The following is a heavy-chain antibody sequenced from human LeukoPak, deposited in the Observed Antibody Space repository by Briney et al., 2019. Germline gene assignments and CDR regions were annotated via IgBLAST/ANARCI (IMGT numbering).Heavy chain of an antibody. Sequence: GGSLRLSCAASKFIFNIYTMNWVRLAPGKGLEWLASISTSGTATYYADSVKGRFTISRDNAKNSLYLQTNNLRGEDTAVYYCATSPFSYYFDHWGLGALVTVSS. CDR2: ISTSGTAT. CDR3: ATSPFSYYFDH. V-gene: IGHV3-48*04. D-gene: IGHD2-2*01. CDR1: KFIFNIYT. J-gene: IGHJ4*02.